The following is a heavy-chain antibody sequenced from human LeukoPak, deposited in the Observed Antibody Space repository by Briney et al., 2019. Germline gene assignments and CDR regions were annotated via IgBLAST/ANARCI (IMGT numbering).Heavy chain of an antibody. CDR3: ARDDYCSGGHCYYY. CDR2: INQDGSEK. J-gene: IGHJ4*02. V-gene: IGHV3-7*01. Sequence: GGSLRLSCAASGFSFSSYWMSWVRQPPGKGLEWVANINQDGSEKYHVDSVKGRFTISRDNAKNSLYLQMNSLGVEDTAVYYCARDDYCSGGHCYYYWGQGTLVTVSS. D-gene: IGHD2-15*01. CDR1: GFSFSSYW.